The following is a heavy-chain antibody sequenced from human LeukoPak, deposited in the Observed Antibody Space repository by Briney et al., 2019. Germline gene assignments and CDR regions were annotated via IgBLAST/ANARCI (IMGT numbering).Heavy chain of an antibody. Sequence: GGSLRLSCAASGFTFSSYTMTWVRQAPGKGLEWVSSITTYTYYANSVKGRFTIARDNAKNSLYLQMNSLRAEDTAVYYCARAYSMADAFDIWGQGTMVTVSS. J-gene: IGHJ3*02. CDR3: ARAYSMADAFDI. V-gene: IGHV3-21*01. D-gene: IGHD2-15*01. CDR2: ITTYT. CDR1: GFTFSSYT.